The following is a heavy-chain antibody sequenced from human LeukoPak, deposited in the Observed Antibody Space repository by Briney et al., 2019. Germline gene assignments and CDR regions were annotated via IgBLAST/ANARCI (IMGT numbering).Heavy chain of an antibody. D-gene: IGHD6-19*01. CDR2: FDPEDGET. CDR1: GYTLTELS. Sequence: ASVKVSCKVSGYTLTELSMHWVRPALGKGVGWMGGFDPEDGETIYAQKFRGRVTMTEDTSTDTAYMELSSLRSEDTAVYYCATGIKGIAVEVTFDYWGQGTLVTVSS. CDR3: ATGIKGIAVEVTFDY. J-gene: IGHJ4*02. V-gene: IGHV1-24*01.